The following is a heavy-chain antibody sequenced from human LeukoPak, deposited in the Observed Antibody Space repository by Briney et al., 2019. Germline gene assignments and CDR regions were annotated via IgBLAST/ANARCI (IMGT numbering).Heavy chain of an antibody. CDR1: GFTFSSHG. D-gene: IGHD3-10*01. CDR2: ISGSGRST. V-gene: IGHV3-23*01. CDR3: AKDEGPSVDGDYFDY. Sequence: GGTLRLSCAASGFTFSSHGMSWVRQAPGKGLEWVSGISGSGRSTYYADSVKGRFTISRDNSKNTLFLQMNTLRVEDMAIYYCAKDEGPSVDGDYFDYWGQGTLVTVSS. J-gene: IGHJ4*02.